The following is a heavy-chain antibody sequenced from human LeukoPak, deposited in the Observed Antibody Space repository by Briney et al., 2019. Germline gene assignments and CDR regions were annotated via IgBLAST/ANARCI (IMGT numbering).Heavy chain of an antibody. Sequence: SEPLSLTCIVSGGSISSYYWSWIRQPPGKGLEWIGYIYSSGSTNSNPSLKSRVTISVDTSKSQFSLKMTSVTAADTAVYYCARQGSGGRAFDIWGQGTMVTVSS. CDR2: IYSSGST. V-gene: IGHV4-59*08. CDR1: GGSISSYY. CDR3: ARQGSGGRAFDI. J-gene: IGHJ3*02. D-gene: IGHD1-26*01.